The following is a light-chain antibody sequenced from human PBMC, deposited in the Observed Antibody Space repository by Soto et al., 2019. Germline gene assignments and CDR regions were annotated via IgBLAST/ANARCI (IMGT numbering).Light chain of an antibody. CDR2: GAS. J-gene: IGKJ2*01. CDR1: QSVSSSY. Sequence: ELVLTQSPGTLSLSPGERATLSCRASQSVSSSYLAWYQQKPGQAPRLLIYGASSRATGIPDRFSGSGSGTDFTLTISRLEPEGFAVYYCQQYGSSPYTFGQGTKLVIK. CDR3: QQYGSSPYT. V-gene: IGKV3-20*01.